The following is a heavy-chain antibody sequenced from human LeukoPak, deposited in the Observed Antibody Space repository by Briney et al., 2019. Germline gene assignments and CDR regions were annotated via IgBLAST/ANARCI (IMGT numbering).Heavy chain of an antibody. CDR2: IYSGGST. CDR1: RFAASSNY. J-gene: IGHJ5*02. V-gene: IGHV3-53*01. D-gene: IGHD2-2*01. Sequence: PGGSLRLSCAASRFAASSNYMSWVCQGPRKGLEWVSVIYSGGSTYYADSVKGRFTISRDNSKNTLYLQMNSLRAEDTAVYYCARLFKVVPAAIHTWGQGTLVTVSS. CDR3: ARLFKVVPAAIHT.